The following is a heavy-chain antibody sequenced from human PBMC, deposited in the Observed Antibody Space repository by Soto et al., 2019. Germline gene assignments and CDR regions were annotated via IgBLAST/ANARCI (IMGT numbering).Heavy chain of an antibody. J-gene: IGHJ4*02. CDR1: GFALNDYN. CDR2: ISGTSGAT. CDR3: VRDWAYSFDY. V-gene: IGHV3-48*01. D-gene: IGHD2-21*01. Sequence: EVQLVESGGGLVQPGGSLRLSCAASGFALNDYNMKWVRQAPGKGLEWVSDISGTSGATYYADSVKGRFNISRDTAKNSLYLQMNNLRAEDTAIYYCVRDWAYSFDYWGQGTLVTVSS.